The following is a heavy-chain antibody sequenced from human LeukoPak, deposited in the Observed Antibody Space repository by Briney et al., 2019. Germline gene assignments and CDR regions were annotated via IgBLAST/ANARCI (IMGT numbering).Heavy chain of an antibody. J-gene: IGHJ4*02. Sequence: SETLSLTCTVSGGSISSRPYYWSWIRQPPGKGLEWIGYIYYSGSTNYNPSLKSRVTISVDTSKNQFSLRLSSVTAADTAVYYCARVTGYMIEDYFDYWGQGTLVTVSS. CDR2: IYYSGST. V-gene: IGHV4-61*01. CDR1: GGSISSRPYY. CDR3: ARVTGYMIEDYFDY. D-gene: IGHD3-22*01.